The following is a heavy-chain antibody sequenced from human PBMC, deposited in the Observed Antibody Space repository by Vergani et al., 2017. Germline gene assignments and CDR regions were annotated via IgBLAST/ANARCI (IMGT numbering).Heavy chain of an antibody. V-gene: IGHV1-46*01. CDR2: INPSGGST. CDR1: GYTFTSYY. CDR3: VRDSRYCSSTSCYVGRDWFDP. Sequence: QVQLVQSGAEVKKPGASVKVSCKASGYTFTSYYMHWVRQAPGQGLEWMGIINPSGGSTSYAQKFQGRVTMTRDTSTSTVYMWLSSLRSEDTAVYYCVRDSRYCSSTSCYVGRDWFDPWGQGTLVTVSS. J-gene: IGHJ5*01. D-gene: IGHD2-2*01.